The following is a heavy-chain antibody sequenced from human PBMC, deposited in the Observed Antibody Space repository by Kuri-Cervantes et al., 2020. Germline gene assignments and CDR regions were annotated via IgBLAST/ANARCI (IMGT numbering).Heavy chain of an antibody. Sequence: GGSLRLSCAASGFTFSSYGMHWVRQAPGKGLEWVAFIRYDGSNKYYADSVKGRFTISRDNAKNTLYLQMNSLRAEDTAVYYCARDPQDGYKRAYDYWGQGTLVTVSS. CDR2: IRYDGSNK. CDR3: ARDPQDGYKRAYDY. CDR1: GFTFSSYG. V-gene: IGHV3-30*02. D-gene: IGHD5-24*01. J-gene: IGHJ4*02.